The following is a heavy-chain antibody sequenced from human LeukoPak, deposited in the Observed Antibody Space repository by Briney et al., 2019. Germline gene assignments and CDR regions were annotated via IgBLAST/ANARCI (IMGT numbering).Heavy chain of an antibody. J-gene: IGHJ6*03. CDR3: ARFAAGGSYYYYMDV. Sequence: YPGGSLRLSCAASGFTFSSHAMSWVRQAPGKGLEWVSAISGSGGSTYYADSVKGRFTISRDNAKNSLYLQMNSLRADDTAVYYCARFAAGGSYYYYMDVWGKGTTVTVSS. D-gene: IGHD3-10*01. CDR2: ISGSGGST. CDR1: GFTFSSHA. V-gene: IGHV3-23*01.